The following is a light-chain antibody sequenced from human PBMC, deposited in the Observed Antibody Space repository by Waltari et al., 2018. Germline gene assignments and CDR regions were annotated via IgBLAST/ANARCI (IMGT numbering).Light chain of an antibody. V-gene: IGKV4-1*01. CDR2: WAS. CDR1: QSVLYSSNNKNY. Sequence: DIVMTQSPDSLAVSLGARATIHCKSSQSVLYSSNNKNYLAWYQQKPGQPPKLLIYWASTRESGVPDRFSGSGSGTDFTLTISSLQAEDVAVYYCQQYYSTPVLTFGGGTKVEIK. CDR3: QQYYSTPVLT. J-gene: IGKJ4*01.